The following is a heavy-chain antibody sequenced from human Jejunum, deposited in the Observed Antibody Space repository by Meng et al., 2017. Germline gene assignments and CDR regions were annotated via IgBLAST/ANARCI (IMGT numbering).Heavy chain of an antibody. CDR3: ARHLAGMYNYPDY. CDR2: ISPSSDYI. J-gene: IGHJ4*02. CDR1: GFTFSSYS. D-gene: IGHD6-13*01. Sequence: GESLKISCAASGFTFSSYSMNWVRQAPGKGLEWVSSISPSSDYIYYADSVKGRFTISRDNAKNSLYLQMNSLRAEDTAVYYCARHLAGMYNYPDYWGQGTLVTVSS. V-gene: IGHV3-21*01.